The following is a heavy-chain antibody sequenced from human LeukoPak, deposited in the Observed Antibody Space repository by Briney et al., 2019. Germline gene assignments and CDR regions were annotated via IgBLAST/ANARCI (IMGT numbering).Heavy chain of an antibody. CDR2: INPNSGGT. CDR3: ARYCSSTSCYRLDP. CDR1: GYTFTGYY. D-gene: IGHD2-2*02. J-gene: IGHJ5*02. Sequence: GASVKVSCKASGYTFTGYYMHWVRQAPGQGLEWMGWINPNSGGTNYAQKFQGRVTMTRDTSISTAYMELSRLRSDDTAVYYCARYCSSTSCYRLDPWGQGTLVTVSS. V-gene: IGHV1-2*02.